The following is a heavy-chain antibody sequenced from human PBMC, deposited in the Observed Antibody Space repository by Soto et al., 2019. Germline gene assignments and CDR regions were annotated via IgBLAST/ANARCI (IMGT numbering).Heavy chain of an antibody. CDR2: IYPGDSDT. D-gene: IGHD5-12*01. J-gene: IGHJ4*02. CDR3: ARHSLATQPGDY. Sequence: PGESLKISCKGSGYSFPSYWIGWVRQMPGKGLEWMGTIYPGDSDTRYSPSFQGQVTISVDNSIDTAYLEWTTLRASDSAMYYCARHSLATQPGDYWGQGTRVTVSS. V-gene: IGHV5-51*01. CDR1: GYSFPSYW.